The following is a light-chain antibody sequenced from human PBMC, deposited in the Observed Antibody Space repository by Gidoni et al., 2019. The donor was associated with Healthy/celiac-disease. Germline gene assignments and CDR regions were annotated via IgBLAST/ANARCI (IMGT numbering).Light chain of an antibody. J-gene: IGLJ2*01. CDR3: SSYAGSNNLV. CDR2: EVS. CDR1: SCDVGGYNY. Sequence: QSALTQPPSASGSPGQSVTISCTGTSCDVGGYNYVSWYQQHPGKAPNLMIYEVSKRPSGVPDRFSGSKSGNTASLTVSGLQAEDEADYYCSSYAGSNNLVFGGGTKLTVL. V-gene: IGLV2-8*01.